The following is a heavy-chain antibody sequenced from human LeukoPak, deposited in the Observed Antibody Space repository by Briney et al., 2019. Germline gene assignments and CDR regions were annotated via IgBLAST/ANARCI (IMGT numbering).Heavy chain of an antibody. CDR2: FNWNTGNI. D-gene: IGHD2-2*02. J-gene: IGHJ4*02. CDR1: GFTFDDHA. V-gene: IGHV3-9*01. Sequence: PGGSLRLSCAASGFTFDDHAVHWVRQVPGKGLEWVSGFNWNTGNIDYADSVKGRFTISRDNAKNSLYLQMNSLRTEDTAFYYCAKVHCSSADCFTGGFDCWGQGTLVIVSS. CDR3: AKVHCSSADCFTGGFDC.